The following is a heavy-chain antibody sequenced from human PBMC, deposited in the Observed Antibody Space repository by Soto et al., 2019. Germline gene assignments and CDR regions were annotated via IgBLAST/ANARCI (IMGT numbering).Heavy chain of an antibody. Sequence: SETLSLTCTVSGASINSYSWSWIRQPPGKGLEWIGYIYYSGRTSFNPSLKSRVAISVDTSKNQFSLKLSSVTAADTAVYYCARDQNDYGTFDTWGQGTLVTVSS. CDR3: ARDQNDYGTFDT. CDR2: IYYSGRT. V-gene: IGHV4-59*01. CDR1: GASINSYS. D-gene: IGHD4-17*01. J-gene: IGHJ5*02.